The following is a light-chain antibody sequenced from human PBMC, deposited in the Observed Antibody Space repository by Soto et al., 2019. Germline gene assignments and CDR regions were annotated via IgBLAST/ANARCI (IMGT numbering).Light chain of an antibody. Sequence: EIVMTQSPAALSVSPGESATLSCRASQNIASILAWYQQKPGQAPRLLIYAASARATGIPARFSGRGSGTELTLTISSLQSEDFAVYYCQQYTAWPRTFGGGTKVDI. V-gene: IGKV3-15*01. CDR2: AAS. J-gene: IGKJ4*01. CDR1: QNIASI. CDR3: QQYTAWPRT.